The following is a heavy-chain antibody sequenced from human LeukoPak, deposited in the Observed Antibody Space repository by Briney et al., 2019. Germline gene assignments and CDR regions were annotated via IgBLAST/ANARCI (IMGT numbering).Heavy chain of an antibody. CDR1: GFTFSSYA. Sequence: GGSLRLSCAASGFTFSSYAMSWVRQAPGKGLEWVSAISGSGGSTYYADSVKGRFTISRDNSKNTLYLQMNSVRAEDTAVYYCAKWFVKVGATNDYYFDCWGQGTLVTVSS. CDR3: AKWFVKVGATNDYYFDC. V-gene: IGHV3-23*01. J-gene: IGHJ4*02. D-gene: IGHD1-26*01. CDR2: ISGSGGST.